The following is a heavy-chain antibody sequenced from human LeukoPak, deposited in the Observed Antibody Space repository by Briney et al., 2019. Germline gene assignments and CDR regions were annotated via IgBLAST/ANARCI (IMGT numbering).Heavy chain of an antibody. J-gene: IGHJ4*02. D-gene: IGHD1-26*01. CDR2: INPSGGST. Sequence: ASVKVSCKASGYTFTSYYMHWVRQAPGQGLEWMGIINPSGGSTSYAQKLQGRVTMTTDTSTSTAYMELRSLRSDDTAVYYCARDLRKWELSLILFDYWGQGTLVTVSS. V-gene: IGHV1-46*01. CDR3: ARDLRKWELSLILFDY. CDR1: GYTFTSYY.